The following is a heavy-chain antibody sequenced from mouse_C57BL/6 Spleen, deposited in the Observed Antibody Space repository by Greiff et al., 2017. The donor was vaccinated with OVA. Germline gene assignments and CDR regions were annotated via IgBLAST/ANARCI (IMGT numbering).Heavy chain of an antibody. J-gene: IGHJ2*01. V-gene: IGHV1-54*01. CDR3: ARGGNPFDY. CDR1: GYAFTNYL. CDR2: INPGSGGT. Sequence: LVESGAELVRPGTSVKVSCKASGYAFTNYLIEWVKQRPGQGLEWIGVINPGSGGTNYNEKFKGKATLTADKSSSTAYMQLSSLTSEDSAVYFCARGGNPFDYWGQGTTLTVSS. D-gene: IGHD2-1*01.